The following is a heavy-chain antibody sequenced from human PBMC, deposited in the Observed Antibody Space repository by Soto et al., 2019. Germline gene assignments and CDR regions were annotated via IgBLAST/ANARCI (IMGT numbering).Heavy chain of an antibody. Sequence: SETLSLTCSVSGASISTSSSYYWGWIRQPPGKGLEWIGSIYYSGGTYFNPSLESRVTMSIDTSKDQFSLTLSSVTAADTAIYYCARQYITVFGVINFKTALDYFDFWGQGALVTVSS. CDR3: ARQYITVFGVINFKTALDYFDF. J-gene: IGHJ4*02. CDR1: GASISTSSSYY. D-gene: IGHD3-3*01. CDR2: IYYSGGT. V-gene: IGHV4-39*01.